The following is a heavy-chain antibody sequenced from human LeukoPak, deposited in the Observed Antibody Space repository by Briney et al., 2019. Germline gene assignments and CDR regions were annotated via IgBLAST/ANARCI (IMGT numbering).Heavy chain of an antibody. J-gene: IGHJ4*02. V-gene: IGHV4-38-2*02. CDR2: IYHSGST. Sequence: SETLSLTCTVSGYSISSGYYWGWIRQPPGKGLEWIGSIYHSGSTYYNPSLKSRVTISVGTSKNQFSLQLSSVTAADTAVYYCARDWNRYAYWGQGTLVTVSS. CDR1: GYSISSGYY. D-gene: IGHD1-1*01. CDR3: ARDWNRYAY.